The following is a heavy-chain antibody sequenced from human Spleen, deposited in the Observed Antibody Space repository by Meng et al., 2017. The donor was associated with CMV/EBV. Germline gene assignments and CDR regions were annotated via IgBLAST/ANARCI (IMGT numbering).Heavy chain of an antibody. Sequence: SETLSLTCTVSGGSVSSGSYYWSWIRQPPGKGLEWIGYIYYSGSTNYNPSLKSRVTISVDTSKNQFSLKLSSVTAADTAVYYCARGEGVRAIPPTTVVTQPGCFDYWGQGTLVTVSS. CDR1: GGSVSSGSYY. CDR3: ARGEGVRAIPPTTVVTQPGCFDY. CDR2: IYYSGST. V-gene: IGHV4-61*01. D-gene: IGHD4-23*01. J-gene: IGHJ4*02.